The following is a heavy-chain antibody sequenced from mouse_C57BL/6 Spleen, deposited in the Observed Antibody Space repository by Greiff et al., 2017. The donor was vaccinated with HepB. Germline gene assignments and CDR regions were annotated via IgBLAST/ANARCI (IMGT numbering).Heavy chain of an antibody. D-gene: IGHD1-1*01. CDR1: GFTFSSYG. CDR3: ARHGDYGSKMDY. V-gene: IGHV5-6*01. Sequence: EVQLVESGGDLVKPGGSLKLSCAASGFTFSSYGMSWVRQTPDKRLEWVATISSGGSYTYYPDSVKGRFTISRDNAKNTLYLQMSSLKSEDTAMYYCARHGDYGSKMDYWGQGTSVTVSS. J-gene: IGHJ4*01. CDR2: ISSGGSYT.